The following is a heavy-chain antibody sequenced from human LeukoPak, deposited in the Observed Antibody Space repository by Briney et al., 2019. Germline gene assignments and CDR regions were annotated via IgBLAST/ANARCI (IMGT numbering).Heavy chain of an antibody. CDR3: ARVERGYSYGCSDSYYFDY. CDR1: GGSISSYY. CDR2: IYYSGST. Sequence: SETLSLTCTVSGGSISSYYWSWIRQPPGKGLEWIGYIYYSGSTNYNPSLKSRVTISVDTSKNQFSLKLSSVTAADTAVYYCARVERGYSYGCSDSYYFDYWGQGTLVTVSS. D-gene: IGHD5-18*01. J-gene: IGHJ4*02. V-gene: IGHV4-59*01.